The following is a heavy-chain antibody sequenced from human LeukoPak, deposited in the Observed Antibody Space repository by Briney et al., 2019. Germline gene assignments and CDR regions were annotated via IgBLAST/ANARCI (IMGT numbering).Heavy chain of an antibody. V-gene: IGHV3-7*03. D-gene: IGHD2-15*01. CDR1: RFTFSSYW. CDR2: INQDGGEK. Sequence: SGGSLRLSCAASRFTFSSYWMSWVRQAPGKGLEWVATINQDGGEKYYVDSVKGRFTISRDNAKNSLFLQMNSLRVEDTAVYYCANVWGVVVAARFWGKGTTVTISS. J-gene: IGHJ6*04. CDR3: ANVWGVVVAARF.